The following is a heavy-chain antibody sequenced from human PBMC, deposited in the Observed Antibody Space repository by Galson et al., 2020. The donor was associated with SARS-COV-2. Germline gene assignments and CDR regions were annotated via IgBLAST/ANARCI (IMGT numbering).Heavy chain of an antibody. V-gene: IGHV4-59*08. CDR1: GGSIRSYY. J-gene: IGHJ6*02. CDR2: IPYSGNT. D-gene: IGHD6-19*01. CDR3: ARKREREAVASIYHYYGMDV. Sequence: ETSETLSLTCTVSGGSIRSYYWNWIRQPPGEGLEWLGYIPYSGNTKFNPSLESRVSISVDTSRNQVSLQVHSVTAADTAVYYCARKREREAVASIYHYYGMDVWGQGTTVTVSS.